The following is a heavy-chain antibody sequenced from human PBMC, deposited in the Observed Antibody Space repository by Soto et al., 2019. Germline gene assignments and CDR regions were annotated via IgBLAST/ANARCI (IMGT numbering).Heavy chain of an antibody. Sequence: PGGSLRLSCVASGFNISYNAMSWVRQAPGKGLQWVSTLINSGESTYYADFVKGRFTISRDSSKNTLYLQMNSLRAEDTAVYYCAKTPGGTATRPAYWGQGTLVTAPQ. D-gene: IGHD6-6*01. CDR3: AKTPGGTATRPAY. J-gene: IGHJ4*02. V-gene: IGHV3-23*01. CDR2: LINSGEST. CDR1: GFNISYNA.